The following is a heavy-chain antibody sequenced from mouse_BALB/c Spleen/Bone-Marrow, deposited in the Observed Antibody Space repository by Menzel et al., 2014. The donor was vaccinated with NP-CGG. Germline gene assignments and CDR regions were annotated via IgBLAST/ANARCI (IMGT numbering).Heavy chain of an antibody. CDR3: ARRGYDGYYYYAMDY. D-gene: IGHD2-3*01. J-gene: IGHJ4*01. CDR1: GYSITSGYS. CDR2: IHYSGST. Sequence: EVQLQQSGPDLVKPSQSLSLTCTVTGYSITSGYSWHWIRQFPVNKLESMGYIHYSGSTNYNPSLKSRISITRDTSKNQFFLKLNSVTTEDTATYYCARRGYDGYYYYAMDYWGQGTPVTVSS. V-gene: IGHV3-1*02.